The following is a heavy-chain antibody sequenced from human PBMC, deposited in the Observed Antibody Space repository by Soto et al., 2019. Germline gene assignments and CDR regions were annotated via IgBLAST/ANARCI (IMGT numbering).Heavy chain of an antibody. CDR1: GFTFSSYA. D-gene: IGHD4-17*01. CDR2: ISYDGSNK. CDR3: ARDRGDHDAEDYYYGMDV. J-gene: IGHJ6*01. V-gene: IGHV3-30-3*01. Sequence: QVQLVESGGGVVQPGRSLRLSCAASGFTFSSYAMHWVRQAPGKGLEWVAVISYDGSNKYYADSVKGRLTISRDNSKNTLYLQMNSLRAEDTAVYYCARDRGDHDAEDYYYGMDVW.